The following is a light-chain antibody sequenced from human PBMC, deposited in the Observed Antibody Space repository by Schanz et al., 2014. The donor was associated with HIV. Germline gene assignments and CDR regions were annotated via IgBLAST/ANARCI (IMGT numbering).Light chain of an antibody. V-gene: IGKV3-20*01. CDR1: QSVSSN. CDR2: GAS. CDR3: QQYGSSGT. J-gene: IGKJ3*01. Sequence: EIVLTQSPGTLSLPPGERATLSCRASQSVSSNLAWYQQKPGQAPRLLIYGASRRATGIPDRFSGSGSGTDFSLTINRLEPEDCAVYYCQQYGSSGTFGPGTKVHIQ.